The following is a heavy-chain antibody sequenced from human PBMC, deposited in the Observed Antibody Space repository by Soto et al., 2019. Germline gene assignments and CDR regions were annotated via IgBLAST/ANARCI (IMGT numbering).Heavy chain of an antibody. CDR2: ISRSGSAI. V-gene: IGHV3-21*01. CDR1: GFTFSSYS. D-gene: IGHD2-2*01. Sequence: PGGSLRLSCAASGFTFSSYSMNWVRQAPGKGLEWVSSISRSGSAIYYADSVKGRFTISRDNARNSLYLQMNSLRAEDTAVYYCARDKYCSSTSCYQRPIDYWGQGTLVTLSS. CDR3: ARDKYCSSTSCYQRPIDY. J-gene: IGHJ4*02.